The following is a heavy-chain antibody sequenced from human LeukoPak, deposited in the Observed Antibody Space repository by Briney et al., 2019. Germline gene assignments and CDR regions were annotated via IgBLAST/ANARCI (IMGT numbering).Heavy chain of an antibody. V-gene: IGHV3-64D*06. CDR2: ISPNGDST. D-gene: IGHD2-15*01. Sequence: GGSLRLSCSASGLTFSNYAIHWVRQAPGKGLEYVSAISPNGDSTYYADSVKGRFTISRDNSKNMLYLQMSSLRAEDTAVYYCVKGYCRGGNCFSRTMYYFDYWGQGTLVTVSS. CDR3: VKGYCRGGNCFSRTMYYFDY. CDR1: GLTFSNYA. J-gene: IGHJ4*02.